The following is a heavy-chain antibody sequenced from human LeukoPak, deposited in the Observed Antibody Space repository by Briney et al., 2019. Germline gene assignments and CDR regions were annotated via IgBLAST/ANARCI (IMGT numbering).Heavy chain of an antibody. V-gene: IGHV1-18*01. CDR2: ISGSNGNT. J-gene: IGHJ5*02. CDR3: ARHGSGSHP. CDR1: GYTFTNYG. Sequence: ASVKVSCKASGYTFTNYGITWMRQAPAQGHEWVGWISGSNGNTYYAQNLQGRLTMTIDTSTTTAYMELMNLRSDDTAVYYCARHGSGSHPWGQGTLVTVSS. D-gene: IGHD3-10*01.